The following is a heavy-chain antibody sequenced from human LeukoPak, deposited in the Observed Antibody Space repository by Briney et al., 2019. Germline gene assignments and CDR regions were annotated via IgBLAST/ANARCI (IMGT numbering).Heavy chain of an antibody. V-gene: IGHV1-18*01. CDR1: GYTFTSYG. D-gene: IGHD3-22*01. J-gene: IGHJ4*02. CDR2: ISAYNGNT. Sequence: EASVKVSCKASGYTFTSYGISWVRQAPGQGLEWMGWISAYNGNTNYAQKLQGRVTMTADTSTSTAYMELRSLRSDDTAVYYCARDTITGDYYDSSTIWGQGTLVTVSS. CDR3: ARDTITGDYYDSSTI.